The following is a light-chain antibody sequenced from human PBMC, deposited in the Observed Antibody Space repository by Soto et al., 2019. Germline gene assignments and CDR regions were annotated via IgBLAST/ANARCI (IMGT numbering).Light chain of an antibody. CDR1: QSISSW. CDR2: DGS. CDR3: QHYKTYSRT. V-gene: IGKV1-5*01. Sequence: DIQMTQSPSTLSASVGDRVTITCRASQSISSWLAWYQQKPGKAPKLLIYDGSSFESGVPSRFIGSGSGTEFTLTISSLQPDDSATYYCQHYKTYSRTFGQGTKVEIK. J-gene: IGKJ1*01.